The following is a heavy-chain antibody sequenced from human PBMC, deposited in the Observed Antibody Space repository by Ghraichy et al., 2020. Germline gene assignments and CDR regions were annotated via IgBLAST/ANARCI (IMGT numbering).Heavy chain of an antibody. CDR1: GGSFSGYY. D-gene: IGHD5-12*01. J-gene: IGHJ3*02. CDR2: INHSGST. V-gene: IGHV4-34*01. CDR3: ASQGWLRYAFDI. Sequence: SETLSLTCAVYGGSFSGYYWSWIRQPPGKGLEWIGEINHSGSTNYNPSLKSRVTISVDTSKNQFSLKLSSVTAADTAVYYCASQGWLRYAFDIWGQGTMVTVSS.